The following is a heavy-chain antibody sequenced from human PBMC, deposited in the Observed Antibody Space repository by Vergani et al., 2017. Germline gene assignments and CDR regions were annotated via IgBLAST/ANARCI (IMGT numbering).Heavy chain of an antibody. J-gene: IGHJ3*02. Sequence: ESGGGLVQPGGSLRLSCAASGFTVSSNYMSWVRQAPGKALEWLARIDWDDDKYYSTSLKTRLTISKDTSKNQVVLTMTNMDPVDTATYYCARIRIVGDDAFDIWGQGTMVTVSS. CDR3: ARIRIVGDDAFDI. D-gene: IGHD3-22*01. CDR2: IDWDDDK. V-gene: IGHV2-70*11. CDR1: GFTVSSNY.